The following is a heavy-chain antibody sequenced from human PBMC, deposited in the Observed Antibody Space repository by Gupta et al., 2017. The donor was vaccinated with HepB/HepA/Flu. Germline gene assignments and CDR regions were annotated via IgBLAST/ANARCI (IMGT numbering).Heavy chain of an antibody. CDR1: GYTFTGYY. J-gene: IGHJ6*03. CDR3: ARDSRAGAYYYAPYYYMDV. D-gene: IGHD3-10*01. V-gene: IGHV1-2*02. CDR2: INPNSGGT. Sequence: QVQLVQSGAEVKKPGASVKVSCKASGYTFTGYYMHWVRQAPGQGLEWMGWINPNSGGTNYAQKFQGRVTMTRDTSISTAYMELSRLRSDDTAVYYCARDSRAGAYYYAPYYYMDVWGKGTTVTVSS.